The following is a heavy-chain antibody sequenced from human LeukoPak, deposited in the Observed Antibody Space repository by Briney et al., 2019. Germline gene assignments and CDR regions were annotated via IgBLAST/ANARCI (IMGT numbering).Heavy chain of an antibody. J-gene: IGHJ5*02. Sequence: ASVKVSCKASGYTFTGYYLHWVRQAPGQGLEWMGWINPNSGGTNYAQKFQGRVTMTRDTSISTAYMELSRLRSDDTAVYYCARGGIVGALNWVDPWGQGTLVTVSS. D-gene: IGHD1-26*01. CDR3: ARGGIVGALNWVDP. CDR2: INPNSGGT. CDR1: GYTFTGYY. V-gene: IGHV1-2*02.